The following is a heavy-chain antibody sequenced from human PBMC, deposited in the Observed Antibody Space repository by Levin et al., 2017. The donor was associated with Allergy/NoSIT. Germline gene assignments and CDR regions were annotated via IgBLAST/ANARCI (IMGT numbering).Heavy chain of an antibody. CDR1: GGSITSGSW. CDR3: ARPYYYRMAG. V-gene: IGHV4/OR15-8*02. J-gene: IGHJ6*03. CDR2: ISHSGNT. Sequence: SSETLSLTCVVSGGSITSGSWWSWVRQPPGKGLEWIGEISHSGNTHYSPSLRSRVTITIDESKTQFSLSLDSVTAADTAVYFCARPYYYRMAGWGKGTTVTVS.